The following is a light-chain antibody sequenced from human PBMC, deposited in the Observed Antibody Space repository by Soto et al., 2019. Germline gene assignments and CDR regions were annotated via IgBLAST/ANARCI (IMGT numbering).Light chain of an antibody. V-gene: IGLV2-14*01. CDR2: DVS. Sequence: QSVLTQPASVSGSPGQSITISCIGTSSDVGAYNYVSWYQQHPGKAPKLMIYDVSSRPSGVSNRFSGSKSGNTASLIISGLQAEDEADYYCSSYTSSSTLVVFGGGTQLTVL. CDR3: SSYTSSSTLVV. J-gene: IGLJ2*01. CDR1: SSDVGAYNY.